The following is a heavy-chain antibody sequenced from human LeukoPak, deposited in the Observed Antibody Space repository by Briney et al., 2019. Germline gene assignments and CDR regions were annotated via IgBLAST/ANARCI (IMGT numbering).Heavy chain of an antibody. CDR2: IKQDGSEK. CDR1: GFTFSSYW. CDR3: ARELGYCSGRTCYSRGYFDY. V-gene: IGHV3-7*01. D-gene: IGHD2-15*01. J-gene: IGHJ4*02. Sequence: GGSLRLSCAASGFTFSSYWMSWVRQAPGKGLEWVANIKQDGSEKYYVDSVKGRFTISRDNAKNSLYLQMNGLRAEDTAVYYCARELGYCSGRTCYSRGYFDYWGQGTLVTVSS.